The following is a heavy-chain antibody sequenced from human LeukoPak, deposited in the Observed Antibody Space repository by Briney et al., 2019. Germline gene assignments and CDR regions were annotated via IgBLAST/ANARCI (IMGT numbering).Heavy chain of an antibody. CDR1: GFTFSSYA. D-gene: IGHD2-15*01. CDR3: AKDCSCYSLDY. J-gene: IGHJ4*02. Sequence: GGSLRLSCAASGFTFSSYAMHWVRQAPGKGLEWVAVISYDGSNKYYADSVKGRFTISRDNSKNTLYLQMNSLRAEDTAVYYCAKDCSCYSLDYRGQGTLVTVSS. CDR2: ISYDGSNK. V-gene: IGHV3-30*04.